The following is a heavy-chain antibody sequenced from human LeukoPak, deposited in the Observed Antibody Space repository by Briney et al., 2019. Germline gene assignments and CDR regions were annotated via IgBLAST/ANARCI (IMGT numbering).Heavy chain of an antibody. CDR3: ARSSMSRLGELLYHSPLDY. Sequence: ASVKVSCKASGYTFTSYDINWVRQATGQGLEWMGWMNPNSGNTGYAQKFQGRVTMTRNTSISTAYMELSSLRSEDTAVYYCARSSMSRLGELLYHSPLDYWGQGTLVTVSS. V-gene: IGHV1-8*01. CDR1: GYTFTSYD. CDR2: MNPNSGNT. D-gene: IGHD3-10*01. J-gene: IGHJ4*02.